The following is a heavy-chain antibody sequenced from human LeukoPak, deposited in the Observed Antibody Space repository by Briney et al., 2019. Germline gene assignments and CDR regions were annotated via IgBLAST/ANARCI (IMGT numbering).Heavy chain of an antibody. CDR3: AKLGGYHDSSGYPRDY. CDR2: ISGSGGST. D-gene: IGHD3-22*01. V-gene: IGHV3-23*01. CDR1: GFTFSSYA. Sequence: GGSLRLSCAASGFTFSSYAMSWVRQAPGKGLEWVSAISGSGGSTYYADSVKGRFTISRDNSKNTLCLQMNSLRAEDTAVYYCAKLGGYHDSSGYPRDYWGQGTLVTVSS. J-gene: IGHJ4*02.